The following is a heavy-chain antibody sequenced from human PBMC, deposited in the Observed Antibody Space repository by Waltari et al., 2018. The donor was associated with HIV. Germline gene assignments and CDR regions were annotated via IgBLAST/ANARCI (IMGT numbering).Heavy chain of an antibody. J-gene: IGHJ4*02. CDR2: INPNSGNT. CDR3: ARDGVGDAAFDY. V-gene: IGHV1-2*02. CDR1: GYNFTGYY. Sequence: QVQLLQSGPAVRKPGASVNVSCRASGYNFTGYYMHWVRQAPGQGLEWMGWINPNSGNTHLAQKFKGKVTMTRVTSIRTAYLEMRRLKSDDTAIYYCARDGVGDAAFDYWGQGTLVTVS. D-gene: IGHD1-26*01.